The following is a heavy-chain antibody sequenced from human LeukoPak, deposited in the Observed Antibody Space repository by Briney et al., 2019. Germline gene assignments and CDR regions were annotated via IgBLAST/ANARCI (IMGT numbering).Heavy chain of an antibody. D-gene: IGHD1-1*01. J-gene: IGHJ5*02. Sequence: ASVKVSCKASGGTFSSYAISWVRQAPGQGLEWMGGIIPSFGTANYAQKFQGRVTITADESTSTAYMELSSLRSEDTAVYYCAQGQYNWNDGRQEFDPWGQGTLVTVSS. V-gene: IGHV1-69*01. CDR1: GGTFSSYA. CDR3: AQGQYNWNDGRQEFDP. CDR2: IIPSFGTA.